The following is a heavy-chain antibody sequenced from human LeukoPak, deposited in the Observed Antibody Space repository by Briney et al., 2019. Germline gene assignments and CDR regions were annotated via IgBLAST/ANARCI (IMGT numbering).Heavy chain of an antibody. CDR2: IYRSESS. Sequence: SETLSLTCSVSGVSISGYYWSWIRQPPGRQLEWIGYIYRSESSNYNPSLKSRVTMSLDTPNNQLSLKLSSVTAADTAVYYCARNDGCHDMLTGYRAFDIWGPGTMVTVSS. CDR1: GVSISGYY. CDR3: ARNDGCHDMLTGYRAFDI. D-gene: IGHD3-9*01. J-gene: IGHJ3*02. V-gene: IGHV4-59*01.